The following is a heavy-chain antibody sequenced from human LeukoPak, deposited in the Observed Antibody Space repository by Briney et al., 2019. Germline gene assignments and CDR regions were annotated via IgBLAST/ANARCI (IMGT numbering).Heavy chain of an antibody. V-gene: IGHV3-7*01. D-gene: IGHD2-2*02. CDR1: GVTFRSYW. J-gene: IGHJ4*02. CDR3: ARDRAAAILDY. CDR2: IKQDGSEK. Sequence: GGSLRLSCAASGVTFRSYWMSWVRQAPGKGLEWVANIKQDGSEKYYVDSVKGRFTISRDNAKNSLYLQMNSLRAEDTAVYYCARDRAAAILDYWGQGTLVTVSS.